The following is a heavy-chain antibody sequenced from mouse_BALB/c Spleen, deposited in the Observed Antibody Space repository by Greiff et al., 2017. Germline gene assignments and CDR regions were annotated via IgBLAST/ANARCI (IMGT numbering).Heavy chain of an antibody. V-gene: IGHV6-6*02. D-gene: IGHD1-1*01. J-gene: IGHJ2*01. CDR1: GFTFSSYW. CDR3: RSYYYGSSYSYYFDY. Sequence: EVKLVESGGGLVQPGGSMKLSCVASGFTFSSYWMSWVRQSPEKGLEWVAEIRLKSDNYATHYAESVKGKFTISRDDSKSRLYLQMNSLRAEDTGIYYCRSYYYGSSYSYYFDYWGQGTTLTVSS. CDR2: IRLKSDNYAT.